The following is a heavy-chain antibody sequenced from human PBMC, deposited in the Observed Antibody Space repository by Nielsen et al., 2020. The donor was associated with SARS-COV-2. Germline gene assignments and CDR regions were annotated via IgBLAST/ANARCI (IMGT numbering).Heavy chain of an antibody. CDR2: ISSSSSYI. D-gene: IGHD3-3*01. CDR3: ARAKTTRVTIFGVVTPGAFDI. J-gene: IGHJ3*02. Sequence: GGSLRLSCAASGFTFSSYSMNWVRQAPGKGLEWVSSISSSSSYIYYADSVKGRFTISRDNAKNSLYLQMNSLRAEDTAVYYCARAKTTRVTIFGVVTPGAFDIWGQGTMVTVSS. V-gene: IGHV3-21*01. CDR1: GFTFSSYS.